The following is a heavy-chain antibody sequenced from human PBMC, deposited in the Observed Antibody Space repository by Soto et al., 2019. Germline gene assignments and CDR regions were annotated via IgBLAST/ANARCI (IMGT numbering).Heavy chain of an antibody. CDR1: GFTFSNAW. CDR3: TATGDYGIDYYYGMYV. CDR2: IKSKTDGGTT. V-gene: IGHV3-15*07. D-gene: IGHD4-17*01. Sequence: GGSLRVSCAASGFTFSNAWMNWVRQAPGKGLEWVGRIKSKTDGGTTDYAAPVKGRFTISRDDSKNTLYLQMNSLKTEDTAVYYCTATGDYGIDYYYGMYVWGQGTTVTVSS. J-gene: IGHJ6*02.